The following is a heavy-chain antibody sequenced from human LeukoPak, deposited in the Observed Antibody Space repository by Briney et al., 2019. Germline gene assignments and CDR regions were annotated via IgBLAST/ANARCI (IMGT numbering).Heavy chain of an antibody. V-gene: IGHV3-30*04. J-gene: IGHJ4*02. CDR2: ISHDGANE. D-gene: IGHD1-26*01. Sequence: GRSLRLSCAASGFTFSTYAMHWVRQAPGKGLEWVAVISHDGANEYYADSVKGRFSISRDNSKNTLYLQMNSLSVDDTAVYSCARDLGIRNSGTYFDYWGQGTLVTVSS. CDR1: GFTFSTYA. CDR3: ARDLGIRNSGTYFDY.